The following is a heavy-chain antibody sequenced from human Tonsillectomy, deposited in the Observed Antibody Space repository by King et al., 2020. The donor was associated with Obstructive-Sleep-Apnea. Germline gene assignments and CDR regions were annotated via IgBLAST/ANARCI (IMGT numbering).Heavy chain of an antibody. CDR1: GFTFRNAW. CDR3: TTPKNGWFGESLDAFDI. Sequence: VQLVEAGGGLVKPGGSLRLSCTASGFTFRNAWITWVRQAPGKGREWVGPIKSETVGGTTDYAAPVKGRFTISRDDSKNTLYLQMNRLKTEDTAVYFCTTPKNGWFGESLDAFDIWGQGKMVTVSS. CDR2: IKSETVGGTT. V-gene: IGHV3-15*01. D-gene: IGHD3-10*01. J-gene: IGHJ3*02.